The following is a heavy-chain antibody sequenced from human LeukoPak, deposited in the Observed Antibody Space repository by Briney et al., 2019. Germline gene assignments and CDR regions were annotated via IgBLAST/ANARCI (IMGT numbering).Heavy chain of an antibody. V-gene: IGHV1-2*02. CDR2: INPNSGGT. Sequence: ASVKVSCTASGYTFTGYYMHWVRQAPGQGLEWMGWINPNSGGTNYAQKFQGRVTMTRDTSISTAYMELSRLRSDDTAVYYCASFDILTGYYDAFDIWGQGTMVTVSS. J-gene: IGHJ3*02. CDR3: ASFDILTGYYDAFDI. CDR1: GYTFTGYY. D-gene: IGHD3-9*01.